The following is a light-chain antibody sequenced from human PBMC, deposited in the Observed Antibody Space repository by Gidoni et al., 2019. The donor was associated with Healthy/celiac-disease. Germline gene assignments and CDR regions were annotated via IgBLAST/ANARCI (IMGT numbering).Light chain of an antibody. J-gene: IGKJ1*01. CDR2: GAS. V-gene: IGKV3-20*01. CDR3: QQYGSSPLTWT. Sequence: DSVLTQSPGTLSLSTGERATLSCRASQSVSSSYLAWYQQKPGQAPRLLIYGASSRATGIPDRFSGSGSGTDFTLTISRLEPEDFAVYYCQQYGSSPLTWTFGQGTKVEIK. CDR1: QSVSSSY.